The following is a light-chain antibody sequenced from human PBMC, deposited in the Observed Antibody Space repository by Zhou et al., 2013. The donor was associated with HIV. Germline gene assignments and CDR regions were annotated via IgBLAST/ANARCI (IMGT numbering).Light chain of an antibody. Sequence: EIVLTQSPGTLSLPPGERAALSCRASQSVTGSRVAWYQQKPGQTPRLLIYGASTRATDIPPRFSGSGSGTEFTLTITSLQSEDFAVYYCQQYDNWPPLTFGGGTKVEI. CDR3: QQYDNWPPLT. J-gene: IGKJ4*01. CDR2: GAS. V-gene: IGKV3-15*01. CDR1: QSVTGS.